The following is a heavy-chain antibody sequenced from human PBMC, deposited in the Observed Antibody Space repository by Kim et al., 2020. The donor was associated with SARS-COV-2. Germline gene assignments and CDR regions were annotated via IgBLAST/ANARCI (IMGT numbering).Heavy chain of an antibody. CDR2: IYYSGST. CDR3: ARVITVFGVVIGHDY. D-gene: IGHD3-3*01. V-gene: IGHV4-31*03. CDR1: GGSISSGGYY. Sequence: SETLSLTCTVSGGSISSGGYYWSWIRQHPGKGLEWIGYIYYSGSTYYNPSLKSRVTISVDTSKNQFSLKLSSVTAADTAVYYCARVITVFGVVIGHDYWGHVTLVTVSS. J-gene: IGHJ4*01.